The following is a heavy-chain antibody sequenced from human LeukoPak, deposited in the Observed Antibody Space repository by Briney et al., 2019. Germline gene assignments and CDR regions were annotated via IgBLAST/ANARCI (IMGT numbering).Heavy chain of an antibody. CDR1: GFTFSRYN. CDR2: ISSSSSDI. J-gene: IGHJ4*02. D-gene: IGHD3-16*02. Sequence: PGGALRLSCAASGFTFSRYNMNWVRQPPGKGREWVSSISSSSSDIYYADPVKGRVTISRDNAKNSLYLQMNSLRAEDTAVYYCARDSATYSFGGVIAYWGEGTLVTVSS. V-gene: IGHV3-21*01. CDR3: ARDSATYSFGGVIAY.